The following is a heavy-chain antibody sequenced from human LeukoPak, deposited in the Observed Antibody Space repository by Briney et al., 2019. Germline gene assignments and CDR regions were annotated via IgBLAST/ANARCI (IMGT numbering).Heavy chain of an antibody. J-gene: IGHJ3*01. Sequence: SETLSLTCTVSGGSISSGGYYWSWIRQPPGKGLEWIGYIYHSGSTYYNPSLKSRVTISVDRSKNQFSLKLSSVTAADTAVYYCARDHPPVVWGQGTTVTVSS. CDR2: IYHSGST. V-gene: IGHV4-30-2*01. D-gene: IGHD4-23*01. CDR3: ARDHPPVV. CDR1: GGSISSGGYY.